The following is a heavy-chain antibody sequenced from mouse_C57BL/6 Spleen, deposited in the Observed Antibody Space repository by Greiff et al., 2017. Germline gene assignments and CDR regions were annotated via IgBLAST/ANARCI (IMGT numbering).Heavy chain of an antibody. CDR3: ARVSNYGAMDY. CDR2: IDPSDSYT. CDR1: GYTFTSYW. Sequence: QVQLKQPGAELVKPGASVKLSCKASGYTFTSYWMQWVKQRPGQGLEWIGEIDPSDSYTNYNQKFKGKATLTVDTSSSTAYMQLSSLTSEDSAVYYCARVSNYGAMDYWGQGTSGTVSS. V-gene: IGHV1-50*01. D-gene: IGHD2-5*01. J-gene: IGHJ4*01.